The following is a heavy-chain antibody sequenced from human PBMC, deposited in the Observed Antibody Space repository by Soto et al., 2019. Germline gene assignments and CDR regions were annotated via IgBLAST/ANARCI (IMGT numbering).Heavy chain of an antibody. CDR2: IYYSGST. V-gene: IGHV4-61*01. J-gene: IGHJ4*02. CDR3: ARSGDYGFMFDY. Sequence: PSETLSLTCTVSGGSVSSGTYYWSWIRQPPGKGLEWIGYIYYSGSTNYNPSLKSRVTMSVDTSKNQFSLKLNSVTAADTAVYYCARSGDYGFMFDYWGQGTLVTVSS. CDR1: GGSVSSGTYY. D-gene: IGHD4-17*01.